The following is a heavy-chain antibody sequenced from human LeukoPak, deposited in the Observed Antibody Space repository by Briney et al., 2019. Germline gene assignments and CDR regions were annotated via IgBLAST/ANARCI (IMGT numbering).Heavy chain of an antibody. Sequence: GGSLRVSCAASGFTFSGFSMNWVRLAPGKGLEWVSSISTGGSYIYYTDSVRGRFTISRDNAKNSLYLQMNSLRVEDSATYYCARAYGDYEGLDSWGQGTLVTVSS. D-gene: IGHD2-21*01. CDR2: ISTGGSYI. V-gene: IGHV3-21*01. CDR1: GFTFSGFS. J-gene: IGHJ4*02. CDR3: ARAYGDYEGLDS.